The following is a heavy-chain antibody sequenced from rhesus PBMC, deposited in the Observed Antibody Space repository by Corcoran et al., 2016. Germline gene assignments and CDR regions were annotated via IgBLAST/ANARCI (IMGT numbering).Heavy chain of an antibody. D-gene: IGHD6-43*01. V-gene: IGHV1-111*02. CDR2: VDPEDGEA. Sequence: VQLVQSGAAVKKPGASVKISCKASGYPFTDYHLHWVRQAPGKGLEWMGRVDPEDGEAIHAQKFQDRVTITADMSTDTAYMELSSLRSEDTAVYYCATVGYSSSYGEFWGQGALVTVSS. J-gene: IGHJ1*01. CDR3: ATVGYSSSYGEF. CDR1: GYPFTDYH.